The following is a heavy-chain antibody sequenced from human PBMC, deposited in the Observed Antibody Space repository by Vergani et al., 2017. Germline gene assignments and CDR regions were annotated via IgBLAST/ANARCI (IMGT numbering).Heavy chain of an antibody. CDR3: ARARAGRQWLAASGFDS. V-gene: IGHV1-18*01. Sequence: QVQLVQSGAEVKKPGASVRVSCKASDYTFTNYGINWVRQAPGQGLEWMGWISAYNGDTNYAQKLHGRVTMTTDASTSTAYMELRSLRSDDTAVYYCARARAGRQWLAASGFDSWGQGTLVTVSS. CDR1: DYTFTNYG. CDR2: ISAYNGDT. D-gene: IGHD6-19*01. J-gene: IGHJ4*02.